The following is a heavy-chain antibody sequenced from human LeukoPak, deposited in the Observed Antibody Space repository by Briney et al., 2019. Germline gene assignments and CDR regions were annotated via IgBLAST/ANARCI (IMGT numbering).Heavy chain of an antibody. CDR2: IYASGSA. V-gene: IGHV4-59*02. CDR1: GGSVSGHY. J-gene: IGHJ4*02. Sequence: SETLSLTCAVSGGSVSGHYWDWLRQPPGKGLEWIGYIYASGSANYNPSLKSRVTISLDTSENHVSLSLTSVTAADTAVYYCAREAPGGSGWTFFDYWGQGSLVTVSS. CDR3: AREAPGGSGWTFFDY. D-gene: IGHD6-19*01.